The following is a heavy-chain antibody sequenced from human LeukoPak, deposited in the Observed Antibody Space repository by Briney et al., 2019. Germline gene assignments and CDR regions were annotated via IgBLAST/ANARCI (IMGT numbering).Heavy chain of an antibody. CDR3: ARGEHYGSGSYYNWFDP. Sequence: SETLSLTCAVYGGSFSGYYGSWIRQPPGKGLEWIGEINHSGSTNYNPSLKSRVTISVDTSKNQFSLKLSSVTAADTAVYYCARGEHYGSGSYYNWFDPWGEGTLVTVCS. J-gene: IGHJ5*02. D-gene: IGHD3-10*01. CDR2: INHSGST. CDR1: GGSFSGYY. V-gene: IGHV4-34*01.